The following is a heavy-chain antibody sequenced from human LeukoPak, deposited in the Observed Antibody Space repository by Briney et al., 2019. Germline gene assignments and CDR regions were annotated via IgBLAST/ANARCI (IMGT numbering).Heavy chain of an antibody. Sequence: GGSLRLSCVASGFTFNNYWIHWVRQVPGKGLVWVSRINNDGSSASYVDSVKGRFTISRDNAKNTLFLQMNSLRAEDTAVYYCARRGTGHGMDVWGQGTTVIVSS. CDR3: ARRGTGHGMDV. D-gene: IGHD1-1*01. CDR1: GFTFNNYW. J-gene: IGHJ6*02. V-gene: IGHV3-74*01. CDR2: INNDGSSA.